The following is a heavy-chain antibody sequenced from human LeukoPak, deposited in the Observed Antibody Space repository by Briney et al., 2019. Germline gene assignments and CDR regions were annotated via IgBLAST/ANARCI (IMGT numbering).Heavy chain of an antibody. V-gene: IGHV3-30-3*01. D-gene: IGHD1-7*01. CDR2: ISYDGSNK. CDR3: AKEATPHIGTYYAN. J-gene: IGHJ4*02. CDR1: GFTFSSYA. Sequence: GGSLRLSCAASGFTFSSYAMHWVRQAPGKGLEWVAVISYDGSNKYYADSVKGRFTISRDNSKNTLYLQMNSLRAEDTAVYYCAKEATPHIGTYYANWGQGTLVTVSS.